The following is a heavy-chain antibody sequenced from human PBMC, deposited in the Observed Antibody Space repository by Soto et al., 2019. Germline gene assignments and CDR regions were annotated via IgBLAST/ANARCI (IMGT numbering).Heavy chain of an antibody. J-gene: IGHJ2*01. CDR2: ISYDGSNK. Sequence: QVQLVESGGGVVQPGRSLRLSCAASGFTFSSYAMHWVRQAPGKGLEWVAVISYDGSNKYYADSVKGRFTISRDNSKXXXXLXXXXXXXXXXXXXYCARXXXXXXXNWGYFDLWGRGTLVTVSS. V-gene: IGHV3-30-3*01. CDR1: GFTFSSYA. CDR3: ARXXXXXXXNWGYFDL. D-gene: IGHD4-17*01.